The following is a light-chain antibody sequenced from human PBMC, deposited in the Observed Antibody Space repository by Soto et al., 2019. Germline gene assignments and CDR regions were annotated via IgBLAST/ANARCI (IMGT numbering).Light chain of an antibody. CDR3: NSYTNTAARV. V-gene: IGLV2-14*01. CDR1: SSDVGAHNF. J-gene: IGLJ1*01. Sequence: QSVLTQPASVSGSPGQSITISCTGTSSDVGAHNFVSWYQQHPGKAPKLMIYEVSNRPSGVSNRFSASKSGNTASLTISGLQAEDEPDYYCNSYTNTAARVFGTGTKLTVL. CDR2: EVS.